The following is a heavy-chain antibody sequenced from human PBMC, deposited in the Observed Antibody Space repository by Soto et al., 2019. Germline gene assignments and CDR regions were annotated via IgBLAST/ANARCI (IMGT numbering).Heavy chain of an antibody. J-gene: IGHJ3*02. V-gene: IGHV3-33*01. D-gene: IGHD5-12*01. CDR2: IWYDGSNK. Sequence: QVQLVESGGGVVQPGRSLRLSCAASGFTFSSYGMHWVRQAPGKGLEWVAVIWYDGSNKYYADSVKGRFTISRDNSKNPLYLQMNSLRAEDTAVYYCARDRGVGYNLNAFDIWGQGTMVTVSS. CDR1: GFTFSSYG. CDR3: ARDRGVGYNLNAFDI.